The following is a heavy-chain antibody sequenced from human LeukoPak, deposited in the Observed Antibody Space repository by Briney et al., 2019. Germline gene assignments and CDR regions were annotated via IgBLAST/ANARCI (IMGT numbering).Heavy chain of an antibody. CDR1: GGSISISSYH. D-gene: IGHD2-15*01. J-gene: IGHJ4*02. CDR2: IYYGGST. CDR3: ARHVMGCSDGSCYAIDY. V-gene: IGHV4-39*01. Sequence: PSETLSLTCTVSGGSISISSYHWGWIRQPPGKGLEWIGSIYYGGSTYYNPSLKSRVTISVDTSKNQFSLKLSSVTAADTAVYYCARHVMGCSDGSCYAIDYWGQGTLVTVSS.